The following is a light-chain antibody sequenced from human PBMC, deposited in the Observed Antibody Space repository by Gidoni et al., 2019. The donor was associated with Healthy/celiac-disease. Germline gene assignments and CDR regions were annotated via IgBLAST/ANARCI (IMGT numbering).Light chain of an antibody. CDR2: WAS. CDR3: QHYSSTPWT. J-gene: IGKJ1*01. Sequence: DIVMTQSPDTLDASLGERATINCKSSQSALYSSNNKNFLSWFQQKPGQPPKLLIYWASTRESGVPDRFSGSGSATYFTLNISILQAEDVAVYYCQHYSSTPWTFGQXTRVEIK. CDR1: QSALYSSNNKNF. V-gene: IGKV4-1*01.